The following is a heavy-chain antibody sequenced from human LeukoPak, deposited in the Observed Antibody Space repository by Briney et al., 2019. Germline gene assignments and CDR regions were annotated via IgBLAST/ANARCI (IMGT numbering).Heavy chain of an antibody. CDR3: TVDLPWEAVTADF. D-gene: IGHD1-26*01. CDR2: IKSNRDGGTT. CDR1: GFTFVKAW. Sequence: PGGSLRHSCATSGFTFVKAWMTWVRQAPGKGLEWVGRIKSNRDGGTTDFAAPVKGRFSVSRDDSTNTVSLQMNSLKIEDTGVYYCTVDLPWEAVTADFWGQGTLVTVSS. V-gene: IGHV3-15*01. J-gene: IGHJ4*02.